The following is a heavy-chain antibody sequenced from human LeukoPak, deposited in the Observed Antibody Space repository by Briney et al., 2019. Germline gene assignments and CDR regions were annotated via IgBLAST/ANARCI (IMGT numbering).Heavy chain of an antibody. D-gene: IGHD3-22*01. V-gene: IGHV4-59*11. CDR3: ARYGSSDYYYDY. CDR2: IYYSGST. Sequence: SETLSLTCTVSGGSISSHYWSWIRQPPGKGLEWIGYIYYSGSTNYDPSLKSRVTISVDTSKNQFSLKLSSVTAADTAVYYCARYGSSDYYYDYWGQGTLVTVSS. CDR1: GGSISSHY. J-gene: IGHJ4*02.